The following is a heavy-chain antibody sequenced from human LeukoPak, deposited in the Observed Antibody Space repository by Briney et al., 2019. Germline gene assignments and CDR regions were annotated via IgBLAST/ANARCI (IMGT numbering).Heavy chain of an antibody. CDR3: ARSTRGSLDY. CDR1: GFTFTDHY. D-gene: IGHD2-2*01. J-gene: IGHJ4*02. V-gene: IGHV3-72*01. CDR2: ITHSANGYNT. Sequence: GGSLRLSCAASGFTFTDHYMDWVRQAPGKGLEWVGRITHSANGYNTDYATSVKDRFTISRDDSQTSVYLQMNSLKIDDTAIYYCARSTRGSLDYWGQGVLVTVSS.